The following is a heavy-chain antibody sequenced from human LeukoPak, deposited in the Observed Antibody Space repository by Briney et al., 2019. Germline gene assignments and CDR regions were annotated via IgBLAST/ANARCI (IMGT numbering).Heavy chain of an antibody. CDR2: TRDKAHSYTT. CDR1: GFTLSDHY. CDR3: GRALIVAATFYGMDV. D-gene: IGHD1-26*01. V-gene: IGHV3-72*01. Sequence: PGGSLRLSCAASGFTLSDHYIHWVRQAPGKGLEWVGRTRDKAHSYTTEYATSVKGRFTISTDDSKNSLYLQMNSLKSEDTAVYYCGRALIVAATFYGMDVWGQGTTVTVSS. J-gene: IGHJ6*02.